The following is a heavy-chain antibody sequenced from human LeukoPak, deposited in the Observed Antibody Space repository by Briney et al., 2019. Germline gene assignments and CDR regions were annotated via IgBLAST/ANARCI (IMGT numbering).Heavy chain of an antibody. CDR2: ITGSGDAT. J-gene: IGHJ5*02. V-gene: IGHV3-23*01. D-gene: IGHD2-2*03. CDR1: GFIFSNNA. CDR3: AKGIVGYCTSNSCYAYDP. Sequence: GGSLRLSCAASGFIFSNNAMSWIRQAPGRRLEWVSAITGSGDATFYADSVKGRFTISRDNSKNKLYLQMNSLRGEDTAVYYCAKGIVGYCTSNSCYAYDPWGQGTLVTVSS.